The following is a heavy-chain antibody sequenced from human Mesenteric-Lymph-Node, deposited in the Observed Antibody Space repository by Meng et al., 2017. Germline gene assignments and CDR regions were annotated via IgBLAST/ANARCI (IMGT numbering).Heavy chain of an antibody. D-gene: IGHD3-22*01. CDR1: GGSISSSDW. CDR3: ASSDYYRSDY. V-gene: IGHV4-4*02. Sequence: QVQLQGSGPGLVKPSETLSPTCAVSGGSISSSDWWSWVRQPPGKGLEWIGETSHSGSTNYSPSLKSRVTISLDKSKNQLSLKLNSVTAADTAVYYCASSDYYRSDYWGQGTLVTVSS. CDR2: TSHSGST. J-gene: IGHJ4*02.